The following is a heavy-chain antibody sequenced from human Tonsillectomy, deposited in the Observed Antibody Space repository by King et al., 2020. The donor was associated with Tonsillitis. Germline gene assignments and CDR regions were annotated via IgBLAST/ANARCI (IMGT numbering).Heavy chain of an antibody. CDR1: GGSISSYY. D-gene: IGHD3-9*01. Sequence: QLQESGPGLVKPSETLSLTCTVSGGSISSYYWSWIRQPPGKGLEWIGYIYYSGSTNYNPSLTSRVTISVDTSKNQFSLKLSSVTAADTAVYYCARYDYDILTGYYFDYWGQGTLVTVSS. CDR2: IYYSGST. CDR3: ARYDYDILTGYYFDY. J-gene: IGHJ4*02. V-gene: IGHV4-59*01.